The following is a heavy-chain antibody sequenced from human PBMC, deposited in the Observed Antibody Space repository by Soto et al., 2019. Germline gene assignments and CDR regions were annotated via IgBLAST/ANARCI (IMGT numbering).Heavy chain of an antibody. Sequence: EVQLVESGGGLVEPGGSLRLSCATSGFTFSTCSMNWVRQAPGKGLEWVSSISATGTYTFYADSLKGRFTISRDNARNWLFLQMNSLRVEDTALYYCTPEYNSRQDLNHWGQGALVTVSS. D-gene: IGHD6-6*01. CDR1: GFTFSTCS. CDR3: TPEYNSRQDLNH. V-gene: IGHV3-21*01. CDR2: ISATGTYT. J-gene: IGHJ5*02.